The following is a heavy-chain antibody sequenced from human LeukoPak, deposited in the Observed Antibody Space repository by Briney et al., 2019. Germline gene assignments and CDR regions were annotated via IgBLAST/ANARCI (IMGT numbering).Heavy chain of an antibody. CDR1: TLTFNFYW. J-gene: IGHJ4*02. Sequence: GGSLRLPCVASTLTFNFYWMAWVRQAPGTGLEWVAITRQDDGERRYVDSVKGRFTISRDNAKNSLYLQMNSLRAEDTAVYYCASGPTYYYDSSGYYPGYYFDYWGQGTLVTVSS. CDR3: ASGPTYYYDSSGYYPGYYFDY. D-gene: IGHD3-22*01. CDR2: TRQDDGER. V-gene: IGHV3-7*03.